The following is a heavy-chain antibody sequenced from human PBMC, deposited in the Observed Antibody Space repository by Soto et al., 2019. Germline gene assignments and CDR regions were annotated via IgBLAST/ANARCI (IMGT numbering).Heavy chain of an antibody. Sequence: SETLSLTCTVSNGSISNFYWNWVRQSAGKGLEWIGRIHGSGSATYNPSLRSRVTMSVDTSKNQFSLKVNSVTGADRAVYYCARSSHKESWFDPWGQGTLVTVSS. D-gene: IGHD6-13*01. CDR3: ARSSHKESWFDP. J-gene: IGHJ5*02. CDR2: IHGSGSA. CDR1: NGSISNFY. V-gene: IGHV4-4*07.